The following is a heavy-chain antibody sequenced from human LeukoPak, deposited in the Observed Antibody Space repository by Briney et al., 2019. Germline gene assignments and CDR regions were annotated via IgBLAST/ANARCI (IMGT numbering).Heavy chain of an antibody. CDR1: GGSISSGSYY. V-gene: IGHV4-61*02. J-gene: IGHJ3*02. Sequence: SETLSLTCTVSGGSISSGSYYWSWIRQPAGKGLEWIGRIYTSGSTNYNPSLKSRVTISVDTSKNQFSLKLSSVTAADTAVYYCARGVLRAFDIWGQGTMVTVSS. CDR3: ARGVLRAFDI. D-gene: IGHD2-8*02. CDR2: IYTSGST.